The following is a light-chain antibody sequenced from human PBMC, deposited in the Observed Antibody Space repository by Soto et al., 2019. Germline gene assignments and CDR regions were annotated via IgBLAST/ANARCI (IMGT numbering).Light chain of an antibody. CDR3: CSYAGSYTYA. J-gene: IGLJ1*01. CDR1: SSDDGGYNY. V-gene: IGLV2-11*01. CDR2: DVN. Sequence: QSALTHPRSVSGTPGQTVTISYTGTSSDDGGYNYVSWYQQHPGKAPKLMIYDVNKRPSGVPVRVSGSKSGNTASLTITGLQFEEEADYYCCSYAGSYTYAFGTGTKVPVL.